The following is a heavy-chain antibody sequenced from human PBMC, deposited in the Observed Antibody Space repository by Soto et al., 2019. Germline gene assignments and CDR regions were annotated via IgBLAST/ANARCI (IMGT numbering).Heavy chain of an antibody. CDR1: SGSFSGYY. Sequence: LSLTCSIDSGSFSGYYWSWIRQPPGKGLEWIGEISQSGNTNYSPSLKSRVSISIDTSKKQFSLNLASVSAADTAVYYCARAPKVSGSSQTRPDFWGQGTLVTVSS. D-gene: IGHD6-6*01. J-gene: IGHJ4*02. CDR3: ARAPKVSGSSQTRPDF. V-gene: IGHV4-34*01. CDR2: ISQSGNT.